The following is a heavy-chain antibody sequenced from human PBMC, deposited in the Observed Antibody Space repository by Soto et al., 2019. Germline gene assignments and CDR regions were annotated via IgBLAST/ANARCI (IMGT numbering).Heavy chain of an antibody. J-gene: IGHJ5*02. CDR3: ARDGSGNLYLNWFDP. Sequence: GGSLRLSCAGSGFTFSSYSMNWVRQAPGKGLEWVSYISSHSSTLYYADSVKGRFTISRDNAENSLCLQMNSLREEDTAVYYCARDGSGNLYLNWFDPWGQGTLVTV. CDR2: ISSHSSTL. V-gene: IGHV3-48*02. D-gene: IGHD6-25*01. CDR1: GFTFSSYS.